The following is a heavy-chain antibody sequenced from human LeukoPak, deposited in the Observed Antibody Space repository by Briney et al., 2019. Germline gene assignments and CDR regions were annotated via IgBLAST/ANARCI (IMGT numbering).Heavy chain of an antibody. V-gene: IGHV3-43*01. CDR1: GFTFDDYT. CDR2: ISWDGGST. Sequence: GGSLRLSCAASGFTFDDYTMHWVRQAPGKGLEWVSLISWDGGSTYYADSVKGRFTISRDNSKNSLYLQMNSLKTEDTAVYYCTTDLAGIAAADWGQGTLVTVSS. J-gene: IGHJ4*02. CDR3: TTDLAGIAAAD. D-gene: IGHD6-13*01.